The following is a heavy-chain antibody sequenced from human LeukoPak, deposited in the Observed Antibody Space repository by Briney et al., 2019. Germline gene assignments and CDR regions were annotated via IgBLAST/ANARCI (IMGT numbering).Heavy chain of an antibody. J-gene: IGHJ5*02. CDR2: INHSGST. V-gene: IGHV4-34*01. CDR1: GGSFSGYY. CDR3: ARGSREVRGLRGNWFDP. D-gene: IGHD3-10*01. Sequence: PSETLSLTCGVYGGSFSGYYWTWIRQPPGKGLEWIGEINHSGSTNYNPSLKSRVTISVDTSKNQFSLKLSSVTAADTAVYYCARGSREVRGLRGNWFDPWGQGTLVTVSS.